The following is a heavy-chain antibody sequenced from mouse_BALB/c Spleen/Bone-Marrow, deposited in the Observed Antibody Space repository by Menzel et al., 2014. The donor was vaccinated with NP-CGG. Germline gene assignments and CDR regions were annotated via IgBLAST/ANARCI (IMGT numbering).Heavy chain of an antibody. CDR1: GYSITNDDA. CDR3: ARNRYDGAWFAY. V-gene: IGHV3-2*02. Sequence: EVKLVESGPGLVKPSQSLSLTCTVTGYSITNDDAWNWIRQFPGKKLEWMGYISYSGSISYNPSLKSRIFTTRDTSKNQFFPQLNSVTAEDTATYCCARNRYDGAWFAYWGQGTLVTVSA. CDR2: ISYSGSI. J-gene: IGHJ3*01. D-gene: IGHD2-14*01.